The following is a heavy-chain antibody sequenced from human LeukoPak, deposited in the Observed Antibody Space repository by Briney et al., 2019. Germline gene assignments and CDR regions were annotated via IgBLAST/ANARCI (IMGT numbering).Heavy chain of an antibody. CDR1: GGSISGYY. Sequence: SETLSLTCTVSGGSISGYYWSWIRQPPGKGLEWIGYIYYSGSTNYNPSLKSRVTISVDTSKNQFSLKLSSVTAADTAVYYCARAPDYGDYEVAWFDPWGQGTLVTVSS. J-gene: IGHJ5*02. V-gene: IGHV4-59*01. D-gene: IGHD4-17*01. CDR3: ARAPDYGDYEVAWFDP. CDR2: IYYSGST.